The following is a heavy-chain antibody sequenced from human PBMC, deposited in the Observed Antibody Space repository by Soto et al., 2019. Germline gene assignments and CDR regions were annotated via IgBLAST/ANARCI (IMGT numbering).Heavy chain of an antibody. Sequence: TLPLPCTVSGSSLSRYYFRWIRQPPGKGLEWIGYIYYSGITNYNPSLKSRVTISVDTSKNQFSLKLSSVTAADTAVYYCARYKSNYYYGMDVWGQGTTVT. CDR3: ARYKSNYYYGMDV. CDR2: IYYSGIT. J-gene: IGHJ6*02. D-gene: IGHD1-20*01. CDR1: GSSLSRYY. V-gene: IGHV4-59*01.